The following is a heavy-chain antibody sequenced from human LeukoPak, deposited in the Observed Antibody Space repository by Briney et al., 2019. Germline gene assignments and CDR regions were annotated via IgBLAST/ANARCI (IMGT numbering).Heavy chain of an antibody. J-gene: IGHJ4*02. CDR2: MNPNSGNT. V-gene: IGHV1-8*01. D-gene: IGHD3-22*01. Sequence: ASVKVSCKASGYTFTSYDINWVRQATGQGLEWMGWMNPNSGNTGYAQKFQGRVTMTRNTSISTAYMELSSLRSEDTAVYYCARAPPDYYDSSGYYRFWGQGTLVTVSS. CDR3: ARAPPDYYDSSGYYRF. CDR1: GYTFTSYD.